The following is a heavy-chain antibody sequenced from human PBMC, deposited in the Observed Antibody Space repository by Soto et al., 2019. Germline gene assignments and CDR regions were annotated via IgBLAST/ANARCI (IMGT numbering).Heavy chain of an antibody. CDR1: GGSFSGYY. V-gene: IGHV4-34*01. CDR3: ARTSAARYYYYGMDV. D-gene: IGHD2-2*01. J-gene: IGHJ6*02. CDR2: INHSGST. Sequence: SETLSLTCAVYGGSFSGYYWSWIRQPPGKGLEWIGEINHSGSTNYNPSLKSRVTISVDTSKNQFFLKLSSVTAADTAVYYCARTSAARYYYYGMDVWGQGTTVTVSS.